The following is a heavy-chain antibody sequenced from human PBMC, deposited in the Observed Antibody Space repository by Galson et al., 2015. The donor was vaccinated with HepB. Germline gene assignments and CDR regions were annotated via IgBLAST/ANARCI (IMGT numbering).Heavy chain of an antibody. CDR3: AREGYGDYIDY. D-gene: IGHD4-17*01. CDR1: GFTVSSNY. Sequence: SLRLSCAASGFTVSSNYMSWVRQAPGKGLEWVSVIYSGGSTYYADSVKGRFTISRDNSKNTLYLQMNSLRAEDTAVYYCAREGYGDYIDYWGQGTLVTVSS. CDR2: IYSGGST. V-gene: IGHV3-66*01. J-gene: IGHJ4*02.